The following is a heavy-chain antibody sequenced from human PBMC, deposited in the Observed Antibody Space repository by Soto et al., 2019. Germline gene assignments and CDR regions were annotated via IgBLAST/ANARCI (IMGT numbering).Heavy chain of an antibody. CDR3: ATYSGNYERYGVYYGMDV. CDR2: ISGSGGST. D-gene: IGHD1-26*01. Sequence: PGGSLRLSCAASGFIFGNYWMSWVRQAPGKGLEWVSSISGSGGSTYYADSVKGRFTISRDNSKNTLYLQMNSLRAEDTAVYYCATYSGNYERYGVYYGMDVWGQGTTVTVSS. CDR1: GFIFGNYW. V-gene: IGHV3-23*01. J-gene: IGHJ6*02.